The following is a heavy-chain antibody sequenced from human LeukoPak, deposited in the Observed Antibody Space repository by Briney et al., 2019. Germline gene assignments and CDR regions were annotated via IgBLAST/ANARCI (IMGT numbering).Heavy chain of an antibody. Sequence: ASVKVSCKASGYTFTSYDINWVRQATGQGLEWMGWMNPNSGNTGYAQKFQGRVTMTRNTSISTAYMELSSLRSEDTAVYYCAKAVAAAGRFGFDPWGQGTLVTVSS. CDR1: GYTFTSYD. V-gene: IGHV1-8*01. CDR2: MNPNSGNT. CDR3: AKAVAAAGRFGFDP. D-gene: IGHD6-13*01. J-gene: IGHJ5*02.